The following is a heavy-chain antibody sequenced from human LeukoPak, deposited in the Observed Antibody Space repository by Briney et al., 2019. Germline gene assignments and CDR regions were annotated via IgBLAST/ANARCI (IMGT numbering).Heavy chain of an antibody. CDR3: ARAGYYDFWSHWFDP. J-gene: IGHJ5*02. CDR2: INPSGGST. Sequence: GASVKVSCTASGYTFTNYYMHWVRQAPGQGLEWMGIINPSGGSTNYAQKFQGRVTMTRDTSTSTVYMELSSLRSEDTAVYYCARAGYYDFWSHWFDPWGQGTLVTVSS. CDR1: GYTFTNYY. D-gene: IGHD3-3*01. V-gene: IGHV1-46*01.